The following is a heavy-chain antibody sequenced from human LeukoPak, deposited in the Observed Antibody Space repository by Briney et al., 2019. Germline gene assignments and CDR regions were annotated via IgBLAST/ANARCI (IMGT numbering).Heavy chain of an antibody. CDR2: INPNSGGT. CDR1: GYTFTDYY. V-gene: IGHV1-2*02. J-gene: IGHJ4*02. CDR3: ARGGLCGSTSCYLFDY. D-gene: IGHD2-2*01. Sequence: ASVKVSCKASGYTFTDYYMHWVRQAPGQGLEWMGWINPNSGGTDYAQKFQGRVTMTRDTSISTAYMELSRLRSDDTAVYYCARGGLCGSTSCYLFDYWGQGTLVTVSS.